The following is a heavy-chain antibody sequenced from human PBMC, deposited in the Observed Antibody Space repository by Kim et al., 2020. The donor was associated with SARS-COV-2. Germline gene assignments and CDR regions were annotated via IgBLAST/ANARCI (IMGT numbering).Heavy chain of an antibody. D-gene: IGHD2-8*01. V-gene: IGHV3-23*01. CDR2: ISGSARTT. CDR1: GFTFSSYA. CDR3: AKLYCTGWSVRDYYYYTMDV. Sequence: GGSLRLSCAASGFTFSSYAMGWVRQAPGKGLEWVSLISGSARTTYYTDSVKGRFTISRDNAKNTLYLQMSSLRAEDTAIYFCAKLYCTGWSVRDYYYYTMDVLGQRTAVTVSS. J-gene: IGHJ6*02.